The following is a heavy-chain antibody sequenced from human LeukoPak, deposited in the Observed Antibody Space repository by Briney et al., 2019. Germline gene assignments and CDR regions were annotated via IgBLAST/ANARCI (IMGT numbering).Heavy chain of an antibody. Sequence: GGSLRLSCAASGFTVSSNYMSWVRQAPGKGLEWVSVIYSGGSTYYADSVKGRFTISRDNSKNTLYLQMNSLRAEDTAVYYCAKDGYYYDSSGYYFSSGNDYWGQGTLVTVSS. D-gene: IGHD3-22*01. J-gene: IGHJ4*02. CDR1: GFTVSSNY. CDR3: AKDGYYYDSSGYYFSSGNDY. CDR2: IYSGGST. V-gene: IGHV3-66*01.